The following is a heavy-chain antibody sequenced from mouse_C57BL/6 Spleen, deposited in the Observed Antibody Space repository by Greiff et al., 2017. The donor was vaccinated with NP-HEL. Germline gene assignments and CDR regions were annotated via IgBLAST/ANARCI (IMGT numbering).Heavy chain of an antibody. V-gene: IGHV1-69*01. CDR2: IDPSDSYT. CDR1: GYTFTSYW. D-gene: IGHD4-1*01. J-gene: IGHJ1*03. CDR3: ARRPLTGTGYFDV. Sequence: VQLQQPGAELVMPGASVKLSCKASGYTFTSYWMHWVKQRPGQGLEWIGEIDPSDSYTNYNQKFKGKSTLTVDKSSSTAYMQLSSLTSADSAVYYCARRPLTGTGYFDVWGTGTTVTVSS.